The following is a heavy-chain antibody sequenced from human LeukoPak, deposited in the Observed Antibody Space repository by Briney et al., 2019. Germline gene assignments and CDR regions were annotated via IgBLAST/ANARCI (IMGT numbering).Heavy chain of an antibody. CDR2: ISSSGGTI. Sequence: GGSLRLSCAASGFTFSSYEMNWVRQAPGKGLEWVSYISSSGGTIYYADSVKGRFTISRDNAKNSLYLQMNSLRAEDTAVYYCARESGSSWMHYYYGMDVWGQGTTVTVSS. J-gene: IGHJ6*02. V-gene: IGHV3-48*03. CDR1: GFTFSSYE. CDR3: ARESGSSWMHYYYGMDV. D-gene: IGHD6-13*01.